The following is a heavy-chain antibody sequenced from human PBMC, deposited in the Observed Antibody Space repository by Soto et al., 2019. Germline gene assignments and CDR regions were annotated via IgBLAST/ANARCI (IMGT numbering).Heavy chain of an antibody. CDR3: AQGRCDLNCYPIHFDN. D-gene: IGHD2-21*02. CDR1: GFSLSTNGMG. Sequence: QMTLKESGPTLVKPTQTLTLTCTFSGFSLSTNGMGVGWIRQPPGEALQWLALIHWNDDRRYSPSLESRLTITMDTSKNQVVLTVANVDTVDTATYYCAQGRCDLNCYPIHFDNWGQGTLVTVSS. CDR2: IHWNDDR. V-gene: IGHV2-5*01. J-gene: IGHJ4*02.